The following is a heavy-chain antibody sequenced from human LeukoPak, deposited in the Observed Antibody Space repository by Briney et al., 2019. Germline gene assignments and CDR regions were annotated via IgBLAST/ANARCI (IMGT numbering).Heavy chain of an antibody. V-gene: IGHV1-3*03. CDR1: GYTFTNYA. Sequence: ASVKVSCKASGYTFTNYAVNWVRQAPGQRLEWMGWINAGNGNTKYSQKFQDRVTLTRDTSASTAYMELSSLRSEDMAVYYCARGIWTSHSVGYYFDNWGQGTLVTVSS. J-gene: IGHJ4*02. CDR2: INAGNGNT. CDR3: ARGIWTSHSVGYYFDN. D-gene: IGHD5/OR15-5a*01.